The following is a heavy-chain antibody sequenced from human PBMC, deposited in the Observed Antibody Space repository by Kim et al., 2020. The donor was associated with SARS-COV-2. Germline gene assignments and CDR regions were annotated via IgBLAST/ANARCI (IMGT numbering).Heavy chain of an antibody. V-gene: IGHV4-39*01. J-gene: IGHJ4*02. Sequence: PKRRVTISVDTSKNQFSLKLSSVTAADTAVYYCARRRPIWGSYRMGYFDYWGQGTLVTVSS. D-gene: IGHD3-16*02. CDR3: ARRRPIWGSYRMGYFDY.